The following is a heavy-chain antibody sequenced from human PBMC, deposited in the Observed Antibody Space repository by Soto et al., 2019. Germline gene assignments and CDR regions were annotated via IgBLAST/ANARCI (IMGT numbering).Heavy chain of an antibody. CDR1: GGSISSGDYS. J-gene: IGHJ6*02. Sequence: SETLSLTCTVSGGSISSGDYSWSWIRQPPGKGLEWIGYMYGAGLTYYNPSLKSRVTISVDKSKNQFSLNLSSVTAADTALYYCARAPAGPSPRWDVWGQGTTVTVSS. D-gene: IGHD3-10*01. CDR3: ARAPAGPSPRWDV. V-gene: IGHV4-30-2*01. CDR2: MYGAGLT.